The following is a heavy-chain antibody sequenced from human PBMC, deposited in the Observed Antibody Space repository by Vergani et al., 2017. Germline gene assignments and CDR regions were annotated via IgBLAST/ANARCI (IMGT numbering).Heavy chain of an antibody. CDR1: EYSFGNYW. J-gene: IGHJ4*02. CDR2: IYPADSDT. CDR3: ARHTTYTDS. Sequence: EVELVQSGPEMRKPGESLKISCKGSEYSFGNYWMGWVRQMPGKGLEWMGIIYPADSDTRHSPSFQGKVTISADKSLSTAFLQWDSLKASDTALYYCARHTTYTDSWGQGTLVTVSS. V-gene: IGHV5-51*01. D-gene: IGHD1-1*01.